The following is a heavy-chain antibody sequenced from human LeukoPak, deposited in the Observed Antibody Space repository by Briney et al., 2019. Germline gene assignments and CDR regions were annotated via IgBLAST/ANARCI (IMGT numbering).Heavy chain of an antibody. CDR1: GYTFTGYY. CDR2: INPNTGGT. CDR3: ARVEGYYDTSGYFY. D-gene: IGHD3-22*01. Sequence: ASVKVSRKASGYTFTGYYMHWVRQAPGQGLEWVGCINPNTGGTNYAQKFQGRVTMTRDTSITTAYMELSRLTSDDTAVYYCARVEGYYDTSGYFYWGQGTLVTVSS. V-gene: IGHV1-2*02. J-gene: IGHJ4*02.